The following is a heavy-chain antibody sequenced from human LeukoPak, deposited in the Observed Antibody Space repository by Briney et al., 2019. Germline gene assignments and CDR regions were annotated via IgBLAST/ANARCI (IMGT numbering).Heavy chain of an antibody. J-gene: IGHJ4*02. D-gene: IGHD3-22*01. CDR1: GYTFTSYG. V-gene: IGHV1-18*01. CDR2: ISVYNGNT. CDR3: ARDPDYDSSGYQSLFDY. Sequence: ASVKVSCKASGYTFTSYGISWVRQAPGQGLEWMGWISVYNGNTNYAQKLQGRVTMTTDTSTSTAYMELRSLRSDDTAVYYCARDPDYDSSGYQSLFDYWGQGTLVTVSS.